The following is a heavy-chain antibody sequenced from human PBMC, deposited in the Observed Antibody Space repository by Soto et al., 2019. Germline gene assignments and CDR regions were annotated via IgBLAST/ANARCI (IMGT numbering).Heavy chain of an antibody. V-gene: IGHV4-34*01. CDR3: ARRAGYYYDIRGPEDY. J-gene: IGHJ4*02. Sequence: SETLSLTCAVYGGSFSGYYWSWIRQPPGKGLEWIGEINHSGSTNYNPSLKSRVTISVDTSKNQFSLKLSSVTAADTAVYYCARRAGYYYDIRGPEDYWGQGPLVTVSS. D-gene: IGHD3-22*01. CDR1: GGSFSGYY. CDR2: INHSGST.